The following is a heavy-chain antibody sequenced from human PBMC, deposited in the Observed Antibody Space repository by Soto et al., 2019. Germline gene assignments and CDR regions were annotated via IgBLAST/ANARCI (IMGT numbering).Heavy chain of an antibody. CDR2: IKGDESTT. Sequence: EVQLVESGGGLIQPGGSLRLSCVASGFSFSDYWIHWVRQAPGKGLVWVARIKGDESTTNYADFVRGRFTISRDNAKNTVSLQMNRLRVDDTAVYYCARGGWRAYYMDVWGKGATVSVSS. V-gene: IGHV3-74*01. J-gene: IGHJ6*03. CDR1: GFSFSDYW. D-gene: IGHD6-19*01. CDR3: ARGGWRAYYMDV.